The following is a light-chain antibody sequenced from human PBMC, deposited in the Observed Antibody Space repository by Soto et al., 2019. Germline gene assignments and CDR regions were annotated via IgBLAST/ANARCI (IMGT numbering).Light chain of an antibody. CDR3: QSYDSSLSAY. J-gene: IGLJ1*01. V-gene: IGLV1-40*01. CDR1: SSNIGAGYD. Sequence: QSVLTQPPSVSGAPGQRVTISCTGSSSNIGAGYDVHWYQHLPGTAPKLLIYGNSNRPSGVPDRFSGSKSGTSASLAITGLQAEDEADYYCQSYDSSLSAYFGTGTKVTFL. CDR2: GNS.